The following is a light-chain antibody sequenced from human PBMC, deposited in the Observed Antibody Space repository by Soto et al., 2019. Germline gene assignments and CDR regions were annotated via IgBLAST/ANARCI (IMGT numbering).Light chain of an antibody. Sequence: QSVLTQPPSASGTPGQRVTISCSGSSSNIGSNTVNWYQQLPGTAPKLLIYSNNQRPSGVPDRFSGSKSGTSASLAISGLQSEDEADCYCAAWDDSLNGPWVFGGGTKLTVL. CDR3: AAWDDSLNGPWV. V-gene: IGLV1-44*01. CDR1: SSNIGSNT. J-gene: IGLJ3*02. CDR2: SNN.